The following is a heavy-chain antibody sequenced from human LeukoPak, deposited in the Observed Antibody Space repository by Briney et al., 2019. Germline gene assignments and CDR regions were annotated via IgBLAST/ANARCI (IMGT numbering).Heavy chain of an antibody. D-gene: IGHD5-18*01. CDR3: ARAAMVKSLDY. J-gene: IGHJ4*02. CDR2: INHSGST. V-gene: IGHV4-34*01. CDR1: GGSFSGYY. Sequence: SETLSLTCAVYGGSFSGYYWSWIRQPPGKGLEWIGEINHSGSTNYNPSLKSRVTISVDTSKNQFSLKLSSVTAADTAVYYCARAAMVKSLDYWGQGTLVTVSS.